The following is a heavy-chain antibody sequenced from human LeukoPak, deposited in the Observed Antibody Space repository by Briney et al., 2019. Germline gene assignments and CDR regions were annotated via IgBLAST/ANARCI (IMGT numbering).Heavy chain of an antibody. CDR3: ARDRYCSGGSCYSINWFDP. CDR2: IIPILGIA. V-gene: IGHV1-69*04. D-gene: IGHD2-15*01. Sequence: ASVKVSCKASGGTFSGYAISWVRQAPGQGLEWMGRIIPILGIANYAQKFQGRVTITADKSTSTAYMELSSLRSEDTAVYYCARDRYCSGGSCYSINWFDPWGQGTLVTVSS. CDR1: GGTFSGYA. J-gene: IGHJ5*02.